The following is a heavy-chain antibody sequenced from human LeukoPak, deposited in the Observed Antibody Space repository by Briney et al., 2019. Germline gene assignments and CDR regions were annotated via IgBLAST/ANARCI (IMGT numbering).Heavy chain of an antibody. D-gene: IGHD3-3*01. J-gene: IGHJ6*02. Sequence: GESLKISCKGSGYSFTSYWIGWVRQMPGKGLEWMGIIYPGDSDTRYSPSFQGQVTISADKSISTAYLQWSSPKASDTAMYYCARQRITIFGVVPGGMDVWGQGTTVTVSS. CDR2: IYPGDSDT. V-gene: IGHV5-51*01. CDR3: ARQRITIFGVVPGGMDV. CDR1: GYSFTSYW.